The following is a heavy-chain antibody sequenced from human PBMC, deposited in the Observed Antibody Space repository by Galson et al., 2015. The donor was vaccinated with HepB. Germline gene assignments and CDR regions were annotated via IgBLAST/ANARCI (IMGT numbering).Heavy chain of an antibody. CDR2: IRYDGSNK. D-gene: IGHD5-12*01. CDR1: GFTFSSYG. V-gene: IGHV3-30*02. Sequence: SLRLSCAASGFTFSSYGMHWVRQAPGKGLEWVAFIRYDGSNKYYADSVKGRFTISRDNAKNSLYLQMNSLRDEDTAVYYCASYPSGYDYVPHYYYYYGMDVWGQGTTVTVSS. CDR3: ASYPSGYDYVPHYYYYYGMDV. J-gene: IGHJ6*02.